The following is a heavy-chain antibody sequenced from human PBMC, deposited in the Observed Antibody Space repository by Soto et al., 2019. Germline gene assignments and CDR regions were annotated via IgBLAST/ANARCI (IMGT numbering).Heavy chain of an antibody. CDR1: GGSISIYF. J-gene: IGHJ4*02. Sequence: PSCSLSLTCAASGGSISIYFCSWIRQPPGKGLEWIGYIHYSGSTKYNPSLKSRVTISVDTSNNQFSLKLSSVTAADTAVYYCARDRYSNGWYDYWGQGTLVTVSS. CDR3: ARDRYSNGWYDY. CDR2: IHYSGST. V-gene: IGHV4-59*01. D-gene: IGHD6-19*01.